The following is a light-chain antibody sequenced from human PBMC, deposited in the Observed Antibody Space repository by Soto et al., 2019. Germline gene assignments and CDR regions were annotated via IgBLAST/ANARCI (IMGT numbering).Light chain of an antibody. Sequence: EIVLTQSPGTLSLSPGERATLSCRASQSVSSAYLAWYQQKPGQAPRLLIYGASRRATGIPARFSGSGSGTDLTLTISRLEPGDFAVYYCQQYGTSPYTFGQGTKLEIK. CDR3: QQYGTSPYT. CDR2: GAS. J-gene: IGKJ2*01. CDR1: QSVSSAY. V-gene: IGKV3-20*01.